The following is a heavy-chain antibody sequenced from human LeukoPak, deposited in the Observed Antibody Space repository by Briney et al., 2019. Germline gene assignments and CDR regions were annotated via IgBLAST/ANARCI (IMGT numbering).Heavy chain of an antibody. Sequence: SETLSLTCTVSRYSIRIDYYWGWIRQPPGKGLERIATFDHSGSTYYNPSLKSRVTISVDTSRNQFSLKLTSVTAADTAVYYCARVPGGDRFDYWGQGTLVTVSS. CDR2: FDHSGST. J-gene: IGHJ4*02. CDR1: RYSIRIDYY. CDR3: ARVPGGDRFDY. D-gene: IGHD3-16*01. V-gene: IGHV4-38-2*02.